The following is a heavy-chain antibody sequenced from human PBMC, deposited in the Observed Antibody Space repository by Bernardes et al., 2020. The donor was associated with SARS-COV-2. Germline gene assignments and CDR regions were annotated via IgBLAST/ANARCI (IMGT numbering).Heavy chain of an antibody. J-gene: IGHJ4*02. CDR3: ARGGWSLDF. CDR1: GGSITNFY. Sequence: SETLPLTCTVSGGSITNFYWSWLRQSPGKGLEWIGYIHYTGTTKYNPSLKSRVTISVDTSKGQLSLMVSSVTAADTALYYCARGGWSLDFWGRGTLVTVSS. D-gene: IGHD6-19*01. V-gene: IGHV4-59*01. CDR2: IHYTGTT.